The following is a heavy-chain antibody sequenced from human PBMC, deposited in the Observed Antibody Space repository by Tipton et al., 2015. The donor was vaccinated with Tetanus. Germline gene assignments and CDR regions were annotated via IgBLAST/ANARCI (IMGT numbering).Heavy chain of an antibody. CDR2: IDTISGGT. CDR1: GYTFTCSY. Sequence: QLVQSGAEMKKPGASVKVSCKASGYTFTCSYIYWVRQAPGQVLERMGWIDTISGGTVYAQQFQGTVPMSRDTSISTAYMELRSLRPDATAVYYCARDRGDYIYYGMDVWGPGTTVPVS. CDR3: ARDRGDYIYYGMDV. J-gene: IGHJ6*02. D-gene: IGHD3-22*01. V-gene: IGHV1-2*02.